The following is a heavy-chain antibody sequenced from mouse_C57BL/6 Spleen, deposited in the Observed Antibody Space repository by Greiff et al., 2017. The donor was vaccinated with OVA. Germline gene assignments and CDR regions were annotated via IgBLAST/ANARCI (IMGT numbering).Heavy chain of an antibody. CDR3: ARKMGAQALFDY. D-gene: IGHD3-2*02. V-gene: IGHV1-63*01. CDR2: IYPGGGYT. Sequence: QVQLQPSGAELVRPGTSVKMSCKASGYTFTNYWIGWAKQRPGHGLEWIGDIYPGGGYTNYNEKFKGKATLTADKSSSTAYMQFSSLTSEDSAIYYCARKMGAQALFDYWGQGTTLTVSS. CDR1: GYTFTNYW. J-gene: IGHJ2*01.